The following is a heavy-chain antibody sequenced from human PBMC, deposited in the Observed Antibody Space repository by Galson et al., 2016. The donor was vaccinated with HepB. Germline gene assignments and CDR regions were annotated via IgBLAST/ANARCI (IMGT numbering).Heavy chain of an antibody. CDR2: IWDDGNKE. CDR3: AREDRYSSGSFDY. J-gene: IGHJ4*02. CDR1: GFTFSNYG. V-gene: IGHV3-33*01. Sequence: SLRLSCAASGFTFSNYGMHWVRQAPGKGLEWVAVIWDDGNKEYYADSVKGRFNISRDNSKNTLYLQMNNLRDEDTAVYYCAREDRYSSGSFDYWGQGTLVTVSS. D-gene: IGHD3-22*01.